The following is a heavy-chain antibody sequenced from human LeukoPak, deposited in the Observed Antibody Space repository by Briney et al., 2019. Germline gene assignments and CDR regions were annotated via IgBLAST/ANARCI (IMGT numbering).Heavy chain of an antibody. D-gene: IGHD1-26*01. Sequence: GGSLRLSCAASGFTLSSYWMSWVRQAPGKGLEWGANIKRDGSAKYYVDSVTGRLTISRDNAKNSLYLQMNSLRVEDTAVYYCVRADGATKPCWGQGTLVTVSS. CDR1: GFTLSSYW. V-gene: IGHV3-7*01. CDR3: VRADGATKPC. CDR2: IKRDGSAK. J-gene: IGHJ4*02.